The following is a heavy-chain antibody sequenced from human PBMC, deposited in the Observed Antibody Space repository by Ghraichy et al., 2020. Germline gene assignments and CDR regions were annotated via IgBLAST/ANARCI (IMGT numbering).Heavy chain of an antibody. Sequence: GGSLRLSCAASGFTFSDYGMHWVRQAPGKGLEWVAVISYDVTNKYYADSVKGRFTISRDNSKYTLYLLLNSLRPEDTAVYYCAIDADSHCTSASCYTYFDYWGRGTLVTVSS. D-gene: IGHD2-2*02. CDR2: ISYDVTNK. CDR1: GFTFSDYG. J-gene: IGHJ4*02. CDR3: AIDADSHCTSASCYTYFDY. V-gene: IGHV3-30*03.